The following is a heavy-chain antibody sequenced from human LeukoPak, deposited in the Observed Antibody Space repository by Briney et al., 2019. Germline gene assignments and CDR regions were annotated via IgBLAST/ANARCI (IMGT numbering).Heavy chain of an antibody. CDR2: IIPIFGTA. D-gene: IGHD3-9*01. J-gene: IGHJ4*02. V-gene: IGHV1-69*13. CDR1: GGTFSSYA. Sequence: PGASVKVSCKASGGTFSSYAISWVRQAPGQGLEWMGGIIPIFGTANYAQKFQGRVTITADESTSTAYMELSSLRSEDTAVYYCARVGVGGPDWLLYGWGQGTLVTVSS. CDR3: ARVGVGGPDWLLYG.